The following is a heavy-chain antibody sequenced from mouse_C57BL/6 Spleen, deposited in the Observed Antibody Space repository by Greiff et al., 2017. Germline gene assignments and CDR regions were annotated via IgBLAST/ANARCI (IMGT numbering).Heavy chain of an antibody. V-gene: IGHV1-74*01. D-gene: IGHD1-1*02. CDR3: AREGGNGWFAY. Sequence: QVQLQQSGAELVKPGASVKVSCKASGYTFTSSWMHWVKQRPGQGLEWIGGIHPSDGDTNYNQKFKGKATLTADKSSSTAYMHLSSLTSEDSAVYFCAREGGNGWFAYWGQGTLVTVSA. CDR2: IHPSDGDT. J-gene: IGHJ3*01. CDR1: GYTFTSSW.